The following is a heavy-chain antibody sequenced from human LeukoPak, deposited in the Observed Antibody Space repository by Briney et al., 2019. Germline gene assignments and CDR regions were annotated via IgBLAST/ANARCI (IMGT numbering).Heavy chain of an antibody. CDR2: MFSNGNT. CDR1: GGSINRSTYY. Sequence: SETLSLTCTVSGGSINRSTYYWGWLRLAPGKGLEWIGSMFSNGNTYYNPSLKSRVAISLVRSKNEFSLKLTSVTAADTAVYYCARQGYCTSGSCYAGSEFDPWGQGTLVIVSS. D-gene: IGHD2-2*01. CDR3: ARQGYCTSGSCYAGSEFDP. J-gene: IGHJ5*02. V-gene: IGHV4-39*01.